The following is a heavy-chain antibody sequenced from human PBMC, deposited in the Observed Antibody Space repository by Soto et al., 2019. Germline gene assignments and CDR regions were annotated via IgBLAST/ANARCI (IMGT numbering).Heavy chain of an antibody. CDR3: ARGPGWLFGGGYYFDY. J-gene: IGHJ4*02. V-gene: IGHV4-59*01. D-gene: IGHD3-22*01. CDR1: GGSISSYY. Sequence: PSETLSLTCTVSGGSISSYYWSWTRQPPGKGLEWIGYIYYSGSTNYNPSLKSRVTISVDTSKNQFSLKLSSVTAADTAVYYCARGPGWLFGGGYYFDYWGQGTLVTVSS. CDR2: IYYSGST.